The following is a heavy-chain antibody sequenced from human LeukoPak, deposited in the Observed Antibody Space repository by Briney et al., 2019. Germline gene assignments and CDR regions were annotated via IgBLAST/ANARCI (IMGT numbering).Heavy chain of an antibody. CDR3: VGRKSTSPNWFDP. Sequence: SETLSLTCAVSGGSIRRSHWWSWVRQPPGKGLEWIGEIYHSGSTNYNPSLKSRVTISVDKSKNQFSLKLSSVTAADTAIYYCVGRKSTSPNWFDPWGQGTLVTVSS. CDR2: IYHSGST. D-gene: IGHD2-2*01. CDR1: GGSIRRSHW. J-gene: IGHJ5*02. V-gene: IGHV4-4*02.